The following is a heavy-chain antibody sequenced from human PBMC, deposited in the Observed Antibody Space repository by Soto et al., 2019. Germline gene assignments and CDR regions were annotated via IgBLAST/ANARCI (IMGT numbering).Heavy chain of an antibody. CDR2: ISYDGSNK. CDR3: AKEGNKWLRSPDFDY. J-gene: IGHJ4*02. D-gene: IGHD5-12*01. V-gene: IGHV3-30*18. CDR1: GFTFSSYG. Sequence: QVQLVESGGGVVQPGRSLRLSCAASGFTFSSYGMHWVRQAPGKGLEWVAVISYDGSNKYYADSVKGRFTISRDNSKNTLYLQMNSLRAEETAVYYCAKEGNKWLRSPDFDYWGQGTLVTVSS.